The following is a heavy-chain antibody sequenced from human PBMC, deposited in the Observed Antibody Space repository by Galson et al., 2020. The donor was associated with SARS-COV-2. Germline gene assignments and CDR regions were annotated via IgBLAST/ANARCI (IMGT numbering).Heavy chain of an antibody. CDR1: GFTFSSYA. CDR3: ARGPGGYFVL. Sequence: GESLKISCAASGFTFSSYAMHWVRQAPGKGLEWVAVISYDGSNKYYADSVKGRFTISRDNSKNTLYLQMNSLRAEDTAVYYCARGPGGYFVLCGRGTLVTVSS. CDR2: ISYDGSNK. V-gene: IGHV3-30-3*01. D-gene: IGHD3-10*01. J-gene: IGHJ2*01.